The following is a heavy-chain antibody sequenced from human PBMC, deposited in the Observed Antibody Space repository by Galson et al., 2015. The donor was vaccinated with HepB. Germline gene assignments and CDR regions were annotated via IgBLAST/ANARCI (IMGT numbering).Heavy chain of an antibody. V-gene: IGHV1-69*06. D-gene: IGHD2-2*01. CDR3: AREPAASDYYGMDV. CDR2: IIPMFGTA. J-gene: IGHJ6*02. CDR1: GGTFSSYA. Sequence: SVKVSCKASGGTFSSYAFSWVRQAPGQGLEWMGGIIPMFGTANYAQKFQGRVTITADKSTSTAYMELSSLRLEDTAVYYCAREPAASDYYGMDVWGQGTTVTVSS.